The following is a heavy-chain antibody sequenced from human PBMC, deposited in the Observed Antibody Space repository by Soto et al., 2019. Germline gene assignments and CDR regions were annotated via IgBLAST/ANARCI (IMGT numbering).Heavy chain of an antibody. CDR1: GFTFNTYS. Sequence: EVQLVESGGGLVQPGGSLRLSCAASGFTFNTYSMNWVRQAPGKGLEWVSYIRSSDSTIYYADSVKGRFTISSDNTKNELYLKMNSLRAEDTAGYYCARDSAFSFDYWGQGILVTVSS. J-gene: IGHJ4*02. V-gene: IGHV3-48*04. CDR3: ARDSAFSFDY. CDR2: IRSSDSTI.